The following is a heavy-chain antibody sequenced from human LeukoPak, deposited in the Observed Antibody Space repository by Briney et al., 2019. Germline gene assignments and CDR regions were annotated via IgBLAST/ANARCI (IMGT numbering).Heavy chain of an antibody. V-gene: IGHV3-30*04. CDR3: AKGAAGVAASRDSFDP. Sequence: GGSLRLSCEVSGFTFNAYAMHWVRQAPVKGLEWVAVVIYDGSDKYYADSVQGRFTISRDNSKNTLYLQMNSLRPDDTAFYFCAKGAAGVAASRDSFDPWGQGTLVTVSS. CDR2: VIYDGSDK. CDR1: GFTFNAYA. D-gene: IGHD6-6*01. J-gene: IGHJ5*02.